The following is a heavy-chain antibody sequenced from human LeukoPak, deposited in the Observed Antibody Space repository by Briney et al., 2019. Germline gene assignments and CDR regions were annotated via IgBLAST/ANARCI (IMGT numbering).Heavy chain of an antibody. D-gene: IGHD6-13*01. J-gene: IGHJ4*02. CDR2: IWYDGSNK. V-gene: IGHV3-33*01. CDR3: ARGSVAAAGELWNY. CDR1: GFTFSSYG. Sequence: PGGSLRLSCAASGFTFSSYGMHWVRQAPGKGLEWVAVIWYDGSNKYYADSVKGRFTISRDNAKNSLYLQMNSLRAEDTAVYYCARGSVAAAGELWNYWGQGTLVTVSS.